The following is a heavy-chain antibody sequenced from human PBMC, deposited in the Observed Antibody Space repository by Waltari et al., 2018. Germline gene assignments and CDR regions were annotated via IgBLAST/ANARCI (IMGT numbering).Heavy chain of an antibody. Sequence: QVQLQESGPGLVMPSQTLSLTCTCSGGSISIGSYHSSWIRQPPGKGLEWIGRIYTSGSTNYNPSLKSRVTISVDTSKNQFSLKLSSVTAADTAVYYCARSYSSSWYDYYYYYYMDVWGKGTTVTVSS. J-gene: IGHJ6*03. CDR2: IYTSGST. V-gene: IGHV4-61*02. CDR1: GGSISIGSYH. D-gene: IGHD6-13*01. CDR3: ARSYSSSWYDYYYYYYMDV.